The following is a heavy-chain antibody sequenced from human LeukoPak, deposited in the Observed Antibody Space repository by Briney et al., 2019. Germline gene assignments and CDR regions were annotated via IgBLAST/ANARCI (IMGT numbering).Heavy chain of an antibody. J-gene: IGHJ5*02. Sequence: GSLRLSCAVSGFTVSRHYMSWVRQAPGKGLEWVSVIYSGGGTYYADSVKGRFTISRDTSKNTLYLQMNSLRVEDTAMYYCATHDWFDPWGQGTMVTVSS. V-gene: IGHV3-66*04. CDR2: IYSGGGT. CDR3: ATHDWFDP. CDR1: GFTVSRHY.